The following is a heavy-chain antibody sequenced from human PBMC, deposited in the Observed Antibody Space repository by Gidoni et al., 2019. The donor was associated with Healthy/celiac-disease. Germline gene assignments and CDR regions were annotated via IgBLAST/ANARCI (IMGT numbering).Heavy chain of an antibody. Sequence: EVQLVESGGGLVTPGGSLRLSCAASGFTFSHAWRSWVRQAPGKGLEWVGRIKSKTDGGTTDYAAPVKGRFTISRDDSKNTLYLQMNSLKTEDTAVYYCTTDYYDSSGYWVDFDYWGQGTLVTVSS. CDR2: IKSKTDGGTT. D-gene: IGHD3-22*01. CDR1: GFTFSHAW. V-gene: IGHV3-15*01. J-gene: IGHJ4*02. CDR3: TTDYYDSSGYWVDFDY.